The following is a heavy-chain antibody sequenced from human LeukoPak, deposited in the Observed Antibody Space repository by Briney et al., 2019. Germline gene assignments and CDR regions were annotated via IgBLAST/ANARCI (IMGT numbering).Heavy chain of an antibody. Sequence: SETLSLTCTVSGGSISSYYWTWIRQPPGKGLEWIGCVYYSGSANYNPSLKSRVTISLDTSKNQFSLKLSSVTAADTAAYYCARQYDFWSGLFDYWGQGTLVTVPS. J-gene: IGHJ4*02. V-gene: IGHV4-59*01. D-gene: IGHD3-3*01. CDR1: GGSISSYY. CDR2: VYYSGSA. CDR3: ARQYDFWSGLFDY.